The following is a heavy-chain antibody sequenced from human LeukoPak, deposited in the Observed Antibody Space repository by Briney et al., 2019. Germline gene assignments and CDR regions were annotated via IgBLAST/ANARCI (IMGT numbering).Heavy chain of an antibody. Sequence: GGSLRLSCAASGFTLRTYWMSWVRQAPGKGLEWVANIKQDGFEKYYVDSVRGRFTISRDNAKNSLYLQMNSLRVEDTAVYYCARDHQWLVDWGPDYWGQGTLVTVSS. CDR3: ARDHQWLVDWGPDY. J-gene: IGHJ4*02. V-gene: IGHV3-7*04. CDR2: IKQDGFEK. CDR1: GFTLRTYW. D-gene: IGHD6-19*01.